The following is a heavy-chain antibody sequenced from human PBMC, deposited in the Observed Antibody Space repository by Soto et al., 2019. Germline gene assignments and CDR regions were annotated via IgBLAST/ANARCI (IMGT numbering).Heavy chain of an antibody. J-gene: IGHJ3*02. Sequence: SVKGSWKGAGYTITSDVVSWVIQAPGQGLEWMGIISPSGGSTSYAQRFQGRVTMTRDTSASTVYMELSSLRSEDSAVYYCARDSGYRDAFDIWGQGTMVTVSS. CDR2: ISPSGGST. CDR3: ARDSGYRDAFDI. V-gene: IGHV1-46*01. CDR1: GYTITSDV. D-gene: IGHD5-18*01.